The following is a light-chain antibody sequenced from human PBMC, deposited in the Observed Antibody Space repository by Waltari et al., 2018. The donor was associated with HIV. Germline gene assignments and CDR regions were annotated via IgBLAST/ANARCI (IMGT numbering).Light chain of an antibody. Sequence: QPALTQPPSVSGAPGQRVTISCTGTSSNTGAAYYVHWYQQLPGPAPKLLIYGNSNRPSGVPDRFSGSKSGTSASLAITGLQAEDEADYYCQSYDSSLSVWVFGGGTKLTVL. CDR1: SSNTGAAYY. J-gene: IGLJ3*02. CDR2: GNS. V-gene: IGLV1-40*01. CDR3: QSYDSSLSVWV.